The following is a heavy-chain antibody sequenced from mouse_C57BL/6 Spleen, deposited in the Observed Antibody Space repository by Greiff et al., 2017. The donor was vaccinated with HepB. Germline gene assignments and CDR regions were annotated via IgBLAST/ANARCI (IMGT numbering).Heavy chain of an antibody. CDR3: ARTVVAYYFDY. J-gene: IGHJ2*01. Sequence: QVHVKQPGAELVMPGASVKLSCKASGYTFTSYWMHWVKQRPGQGLEWIGEIDPSDSYTNYNQKFKGKSTLTVDKSSSTAYMQLSSLTSEDSAVYYCARTVVAYYFDYWGQGTTLTVSS. V-gene: IGHV1-69*01. CDR2: IDPSDSYT. D-gene: IGHD1-1*01. CDR1: GYTFTSYW.